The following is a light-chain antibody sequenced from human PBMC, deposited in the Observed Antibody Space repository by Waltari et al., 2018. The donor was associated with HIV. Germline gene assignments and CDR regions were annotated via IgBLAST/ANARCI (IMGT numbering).Light chain of an antibody. CDR3: ATWDDSLGGPV. Sequence: QSVLTQPPSASGTPGQRVTISCSGSGSNIGSNTVNWYHQLPGTAPKLLIYNNNRRPSGVPDRFSGAKAGTSAALASSGLQAEDEADYYCATWDDSLGGPVFGGGTKLTVL. CDR1: GSNIGSNT. V-gene: IGLV1-44*01. CDR2: NNN. J-gene: IGLJ3*02.